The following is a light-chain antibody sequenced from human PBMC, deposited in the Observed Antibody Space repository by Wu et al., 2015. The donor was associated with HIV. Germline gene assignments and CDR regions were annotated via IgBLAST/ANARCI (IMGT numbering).Light chain of an antibody. CDR2: DAS. J-gene: IGKJ1*01. V-gene: IGKV3-11*01. CDR3: QQRSNWPRGWT. CDR1: QSVSNY. Sequence: EIVLTQSPATLSLSPGERATLSCRASQSVSNYLAWYQQKPGQPPRLLIYDASNRATGIPARFSGSGSGTDFTLTISSLEPNDFAVYYCQQRSNWPRGWTFGQGTKVEI.